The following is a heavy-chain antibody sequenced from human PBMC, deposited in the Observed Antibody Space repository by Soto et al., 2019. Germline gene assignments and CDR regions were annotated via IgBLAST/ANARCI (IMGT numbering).Heavy chain of an antibody. CDR3: AREHLQQLGHNWFDP. Sequence: QLQLQESGPGLVKPSETLSLTWTVSGGSISSSSYYWGWIRQPPGKGLEWIGSIYYSGSTYYNPSLKSRVTISVDTSKHQCSLKLSSVTAADTAVYYCAREHLQQLGHNWFDPWGQGTLVTVSS. CDR2: IYYSGST. D-gene: IGHD6-13*01. CDR1: GGSISSSSYY. V-gene: IGHV4-39*02. J-gene: IGHJ5*02.